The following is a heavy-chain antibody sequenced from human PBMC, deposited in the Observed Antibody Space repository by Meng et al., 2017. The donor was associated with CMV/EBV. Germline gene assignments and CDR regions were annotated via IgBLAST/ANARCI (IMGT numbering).Heavy chain of an antibody. D-gene: IGHD4/OR15-4a*01. V-gene: IGHV4-34*01. CDR2: ISHRGTT. Sequence: SETLSLTCAVNGGSFSGYYWSWIRQPPGKGLEWIGEISHRGTTNYNPSLKSRVTFSVDMSKEQFSLNLYSVAAADTAVYYCRGTIVNSPVPDYWGQGTLVTVSS. J-gene: IGHJ4*02. CDR3: RGTIVNSPVPDY. CDR1: GGSFSGYY.